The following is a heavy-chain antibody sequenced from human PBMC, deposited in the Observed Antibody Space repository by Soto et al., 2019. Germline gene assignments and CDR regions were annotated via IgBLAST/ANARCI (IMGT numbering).Heavy chain of an antibody. J-gene: IGHJ4*02. V-gene: IGHV3-21*01. Sequence: EVQLVESGGGLVKPGGSLRLSCAASGFTFSSYSMNWVRQAPGKGLAWVSSISSSSSYIYYADSVKGRFTISRDNAKNPPYLQMNSLRAEETAVYYCARDGVGGYCSGGSCYHDYWGQGTLVTVSS. CDR2: ISSSSSYI. D-gene: IGHD2-15*01. CDR1: GFTFSSYS. CDR3: ARDGVGGYCSGGSCYHDY.